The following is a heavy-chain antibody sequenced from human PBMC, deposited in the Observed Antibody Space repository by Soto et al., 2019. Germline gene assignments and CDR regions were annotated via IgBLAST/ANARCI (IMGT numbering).Heavy chain of an antibody. Sequence: VGSLRLSCAASGFTFSSYAMSWVRQAPGKGLEWVSAISGSGGSTYYADSVKGRVTISRDNSKNTLYLQMNSMRAEDTAVYYCAKGIVDKAVGAGFDYWGQGTLVTLSS. D-gene: IGHD5-18*01. J-gene: IGHJ4*02. CDR1: GFTFSSYA. CDR3: AKGIVDKAVGAGFDY. V-gene: IGHV3-23*01. CDR2: ISGSGGST.